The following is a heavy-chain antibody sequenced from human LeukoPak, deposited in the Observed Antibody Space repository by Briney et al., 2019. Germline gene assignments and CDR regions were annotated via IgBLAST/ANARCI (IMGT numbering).Heavy chain of an antibody. CDR1: GGTFSSYA. J-gene: IGHJ2*01. V-gene: IGHV1-69*06. D-gene: IGHD2-2*01. CDR3: ARDQLRYFDL. CDR2: IIPIVGTA. Sequence: ASVKVTCKASGGTFSSYAISWVRQAPGQGLEWMGGIIPIVGTANYAQKFQGRVTITADKSTSTAYMELSSLRSEDTAVYYCARDQLRYFDLWGRGTLVTVSS.